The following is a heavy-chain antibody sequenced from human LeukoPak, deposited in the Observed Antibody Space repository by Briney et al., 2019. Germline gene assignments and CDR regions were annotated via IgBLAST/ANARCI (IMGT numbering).Heavy chain of an antibody. Sequence: ASVKVSCKASGGTFSSYAISWVRQAPGQGLEWMGGIIPIFGTANYAQKFQGRVTITTDESTGTAYMELSSLRSEDTAVYYCARDLGWFPHLAFDIWGQGTMVTVSS. CDR3: ARDLGWFPHLAFDI. CDR2: IIPIFGTA. V-gene: IGHV1-69*05. J-gene: IGHJ3*02. D-gene: IGHD3-3*01. CDR1: GGTFSSYA.